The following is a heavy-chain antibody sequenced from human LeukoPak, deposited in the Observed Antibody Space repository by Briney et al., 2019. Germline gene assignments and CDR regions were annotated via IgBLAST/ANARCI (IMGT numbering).Heavy chain of an antibody. Sequence: PGGSLRLSCEASGFTFSSYAMHWVRQAPGKGLEYVSAISSNGGSTYYADSVKGRFTISRDNSKNTLYLQMSSLRAEDTAVYYCVKGLGNGYYYDSSGYHGDYWGQGTLVTVSS. CDR3: VKGLGNGYYYDSSGYHGDY. J-gene: IGHJ4*02. D-gene: IGHD3-22*01. V-gene: IGHV3-64D*09. CDR1: GFTFSSYA. CDR2: ISSNGGST.